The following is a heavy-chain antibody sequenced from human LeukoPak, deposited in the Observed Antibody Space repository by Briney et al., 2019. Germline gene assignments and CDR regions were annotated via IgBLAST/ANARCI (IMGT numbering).Heavy chain of an antibody. CDR1: GFTFSDYW. Sequence: GGSLRLSCTASGFTFSDYWMTWVRQAPGKGAEWVANIKQNGSQRYYVDSVRGRYTNSRDTAKNSLFLLMNGLRVEATPMYYCASRCGSSSRPSPIDYWGQGTLVTVSS. CDR2: IKQNGSQR. D-gene: IGHD6-6*01. V-gene: IGHV3-7*03. J-gene: IGHJ4*02. CDR3: ASRCGSSSRPSPIDY.